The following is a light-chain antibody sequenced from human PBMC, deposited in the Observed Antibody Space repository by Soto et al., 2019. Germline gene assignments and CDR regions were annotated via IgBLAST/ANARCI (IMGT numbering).Light chain of an antibody. Sequence: QSVLTQPPSASGTPGPRVTISCSGSNSNIGRNTVNWYQQCPGAAPNLLIHSDNERPSGVPDRFSGSRSGTSAYLAVTGLQSEDDADYYSVAWDEGPNVPVLGGGTKLTVL. CDR3: VAWDEGPNVPV. CDR1: NSNIGRNT. V-gene: IGLV1-44*01. J-gene: IGLJ2*01. CDR2: SDN.